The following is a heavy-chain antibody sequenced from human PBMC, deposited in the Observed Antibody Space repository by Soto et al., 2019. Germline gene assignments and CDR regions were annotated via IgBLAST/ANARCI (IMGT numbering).Heavy chain of an antibody. Sequence: EVQLVESGGGLIQPGGSLRLSCAASGFTVSSNYMSWVRQAPGKGLEWVSVIYSGGSTYYADSVKGRFTISRDNSKNTLYLQMTSLRAEDTAVYYCARDRPYSSGWYSDYWGQGTLVTVSS. J-gene: IGHJ4*02. CDR2: IYSGGST. D-gene: IGHD6-19*01. CDR1: GFTVSSNY. V-gene: IGHV3-53*01. CDR3: ARDRPYSSGWYSDY.